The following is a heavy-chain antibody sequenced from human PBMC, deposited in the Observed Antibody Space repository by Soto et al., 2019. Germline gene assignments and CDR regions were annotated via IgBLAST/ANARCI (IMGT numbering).Heavy chain of an antibody. J-gene: IGHJ6*02. Sequence: ASVKVSCKASGYTFTSYYMHWVRQAPGQGLEWMGVINPNGVYTNYAQKFQGRVTMTTDTSTTTAYMELRSLRSDDTAVYYCAREGQAPYYYYGMDVWGQGTAVTVSS. CDR1: GYTFTSYY. V-gene: IGHV1-46*01. CDR2: INPNGVYT. CDR3: AREGQAPYYYYGMDV.